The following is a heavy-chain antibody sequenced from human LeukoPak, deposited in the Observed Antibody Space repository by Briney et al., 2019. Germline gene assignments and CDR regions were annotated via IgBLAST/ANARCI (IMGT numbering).Heavy chain of an antibody. CDR3: ARDRRITMIVVVIENYAFDI. Sequence: GGSLRLSCAASGFTFSRHGMHWVRQAPGKGLEWVAFIRYDGSEKYYANSVKGRFIISRDNSENTLYLQLNSLRPEDTAVYYCARDRRITMIVVVIENYAFDIWGQGTMVTVSS. J-gene: IGHJ3*02. V-gene: IGHV3-30*02. CDR1: GFTFSRHG. CDR2: IRYDGSEK. D-gene: IGHD3-22*01.